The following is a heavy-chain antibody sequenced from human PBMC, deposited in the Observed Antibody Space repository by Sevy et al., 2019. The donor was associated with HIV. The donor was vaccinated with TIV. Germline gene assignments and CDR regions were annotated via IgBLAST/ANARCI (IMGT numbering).Heavy chain of an antibody. V-gene: IGHV4-31*03. D-gene: IGHD6-6*01. CDR2: IYYSGST. CDR1: GGSISSGGHY. J-gene: IGHJ3*02. CDR3: ARDSSEYRDALDI. Sequence: SETLSLTCNVSGGSISSGGHYWSWIRQHPGKGLEWIGYIYYSGSTYYNPSLKSRLSISVDMSKNQFSLKLSSVTAADMAVYYCARDSSEYRDALDIRGQGTMVTVSS.